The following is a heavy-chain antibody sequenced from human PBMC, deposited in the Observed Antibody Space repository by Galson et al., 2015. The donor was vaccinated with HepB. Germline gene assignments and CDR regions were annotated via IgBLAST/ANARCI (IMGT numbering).Heavy chain of an antibody. Sequence: SLRLSCAASGFTFSSYAMSWVRQAPGKGLEWVSAISGSGGSTYYADSVKGRFTISRDNSKNTLYLQMNSLRAEDTAVYYCAKVVEYSSGWHYRPLGAFDIWGQGTMVTVSS. CDR3: AKVVEYSSGWHYRPLGAFDI. CDR2: ISGSGGST. J-gene: IGHJ3*02. CDR1: GFTFSSYA. D-gene: IGHD6-19*01. V-gene: IGHV3-23*01.